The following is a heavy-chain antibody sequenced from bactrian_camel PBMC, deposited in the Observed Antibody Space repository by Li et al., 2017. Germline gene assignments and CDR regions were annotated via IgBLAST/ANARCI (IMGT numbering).Heavy chain of an antibody. J-gene: IGHJ4*01. D-gene: IGHD3*01. CDR1: GYAYSSAC. Sequence: QVQLVESGGGLVQPGGSLRLSCAASGYAYSSACLGWFRQAPGKGREGVAQIKSDGSTSYRDSVKGRFTASRDNAKNTLYLQLNSLKTEDTALYYCGKGNGRWVYELMYWGQGTQVTVS. V-gene: IGHV3S1*01. CDR3: GKGNGRWVYELMY. CDR2: IKSDGST.